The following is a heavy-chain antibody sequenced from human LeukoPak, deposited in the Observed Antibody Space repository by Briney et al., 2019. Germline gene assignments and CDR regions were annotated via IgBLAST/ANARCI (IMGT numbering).Heavy chain of an antibody. D-gene: IGHD3-10*01. CDR1: GGSISSSSYY. Sequence: SETLSLTCTVSGGSISSSSYYWGWIRQPPGKGLEWIGSIYYSGSTYYNPSLKSRVTISVDTSKNQFSLKLSSVTAADTAVYYCARGSGSYYHPGVDYFDYWGQGTLVTVSS. CDR2: IYYSGST. CDR3: ARGSGSYYHPGVDYFDY. V-gene: IGHV4-39*01. J-gene: IGHJ4*02.